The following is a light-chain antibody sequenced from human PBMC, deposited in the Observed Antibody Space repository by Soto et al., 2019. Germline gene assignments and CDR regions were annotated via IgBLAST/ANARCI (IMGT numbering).Light chain of an antibody. CDR2: DAS. CDR3: QQRSHWPST. Sequence: EIVLTQSPATLSLSPGERATLSCRASQSVSRYLAWYQQKPGQAPRLLIYDASNRATGIPARFSGSGSGTDFTLTITSLEPEDFAVYYCQQRSHWPSTFGGGTKVEI. V-gene: IGKV3-11*01. J-gene: IGKJ4*01. CDR1: QSVSRY.